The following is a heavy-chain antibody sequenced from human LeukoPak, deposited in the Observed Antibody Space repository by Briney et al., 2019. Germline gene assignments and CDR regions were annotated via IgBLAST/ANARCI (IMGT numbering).Heavy chain of an antibody. CDR2: IYYSGST. CDR3: ARFGSSGYRKLYGYYYYYMDV. Sequence: KPSETLSLTCTVSGGSIISYYWSWIRQPPGKGLEWIGYIYYSGSTNYNPSLKSRVTISVDTSKNQLSLKLSSVTAADTAVYYCARFGSSGYRKLYGYYYYYMDVWGKGTTVTVSS. V-gene: IGHV4-59*01. J-gene: IGHJ6*03. CDR1: GGSIISYY. D-gene: IGHD6-13*01.